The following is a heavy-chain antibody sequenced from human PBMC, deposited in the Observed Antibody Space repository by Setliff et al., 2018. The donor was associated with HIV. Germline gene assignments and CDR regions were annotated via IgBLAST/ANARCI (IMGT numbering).Heavy chain of an antibody. J-gene: IGHJ3*01. D-gene: IGHD1-26*01. CDR2: IHPNTGST. CDR3: AKQGYSDSLYAFDV. CDR1: GYTFTAYY. Sequence: ASVKVSCKTSGYTFTAYYIYWVRQAPGHGLELMGRIHPNTGSTNYLQEFQGRVTITRDTSMSTDYMALTGLTSDETAVYYCAKQGYSDSLYAFDVWGQGTMVTVSS. V-gene: IGHV1-2*06.